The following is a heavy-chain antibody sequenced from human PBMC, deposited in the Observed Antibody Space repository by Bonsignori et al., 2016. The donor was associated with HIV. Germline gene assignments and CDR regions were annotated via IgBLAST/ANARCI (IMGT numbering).Heavy chain of an antibody. V-gene: IGHV5-51*01. J-gene: IGHJ4*02. CDR3: ARRGEHGYYFVL. CDR1: GFRFTHYW. Sequence: EVQLVQSGAGVKKPGESLRISCEASGFRFTHYWIGWVRQMPGKGLEWVGIIYPGDSDTRYSPSFEGQVDHLSRPGPAAPPSSQWSSLEGRRTPPLYYCARRGEHGYYFVLLGPREPVGHRLL. CDR2: IYPGDSDT.